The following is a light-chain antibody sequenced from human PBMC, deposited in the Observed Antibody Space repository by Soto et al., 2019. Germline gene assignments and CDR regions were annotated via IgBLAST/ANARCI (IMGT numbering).Light chain of an antibody. V-gene: IGKV1-9*01. CDR3: QQLNSYE. J-gene: IGKJ1*01. Sequence: QLTQSPSSLSASVGDRVVITCRATRAISRYLAWYHQRSGAAPKLLMYAATTLQSGVPSRFSGAASGTEFTLTISSLQSDAFATYYCQQLNSYEFGQGTKVDIK. CDR2: AAT. CDR1: RAISRY.